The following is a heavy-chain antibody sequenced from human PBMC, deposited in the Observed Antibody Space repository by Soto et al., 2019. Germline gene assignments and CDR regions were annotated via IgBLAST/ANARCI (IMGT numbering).Heavy chain of an antibody. Sequence: ASVKVSCKASGYTFTGNYMHWVRQAPGQGLEWMGWINPNSGGTNYAQKFQGWVTMTRDASISTAYMELSRLRSDDTAVYYCARDRAMRDSYYYYGMDVWGQGTTVTVSS. V-gene: IGHV1-2*04. J-gene: IGHJ6*02. D-gene: IGHD2-2*01. CDR3: ARDRAMRDSYYYYGMDV. CDR1: GYTFTGNY. CDR2: INPNSGGT.